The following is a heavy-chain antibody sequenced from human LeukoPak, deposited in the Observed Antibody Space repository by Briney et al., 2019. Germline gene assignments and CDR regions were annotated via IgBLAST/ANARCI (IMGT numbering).Heavy chain of an antibody. Sequence: SVKVSCKASGGTFSSYAISWVRQAPGQGLEWMGGIIPIFGTANYAQKFQGRVTITADESTSTAYMELSSLRSEDTAVYYCARPDLRFLEWLYPPDYYYYGMDVWGQGTTVTVSS. CDR1: GGTFSSYA. CDR2: IIPIFGTA. J-gene: IGHJ6*02. D-gene: IGHD3-3*01. CDR3: ARPDLRFLEWLYPPDYYYYGMDV. V-gene: IGHV1-69*13.